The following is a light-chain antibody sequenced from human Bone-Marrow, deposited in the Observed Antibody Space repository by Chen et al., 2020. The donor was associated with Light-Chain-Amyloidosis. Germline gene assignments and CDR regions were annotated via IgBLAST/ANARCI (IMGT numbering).Light chain of an antibody. J-gene: IGKJ4*01. CDR2: CTS. CDR1: QSIFYSSTNKNY. Sequence: DIVMTQSPDSLAVSLGERAIINCKSRQSIFYSSTNKNYLAWYQQKAGQPPKLLISCTSTRQSGVPDRFRGSGSGTDFTLTISSLQAEDVAVYFCQQYFAPPLTFGGGTKVEIK. CDR3: QQYFAPPLT. V-gene: IGKV4-1*01.